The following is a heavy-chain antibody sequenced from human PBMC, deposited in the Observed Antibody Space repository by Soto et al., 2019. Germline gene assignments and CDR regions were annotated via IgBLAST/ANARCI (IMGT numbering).Heavy chain of an antibody. Sequence: GGSLRLSCTASGFTFGDYAMSWFRQAPGKGLEWVGFIRSKAYGGTTEYAASVKGRFTISRDDSKSIAYLQMNSLKTEDTAVYYCTSTYYDFRYYYYMDVWGKGTTVTVSS. CDR3: TSTYYDFRYYYYMDV. D-gene: IGHD3-3*01. CDR2: IRSKAYGGTT. CDR1: GFTFGDYA. V-gene: IGHV3-49*03. J-gene: IGHJ6*03.